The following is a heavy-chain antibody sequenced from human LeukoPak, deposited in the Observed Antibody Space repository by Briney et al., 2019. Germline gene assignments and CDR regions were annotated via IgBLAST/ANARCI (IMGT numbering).Heavy chain of an antibody. V-gene: IGHV1-18*01. Sequence: ASVKVSCKASGYTFTSYGISWVRQAPGQGLVWMAWISAYNGNTNYAQKFQERVTITRDMSTSTAYMELSSLRSEDTAVYYCAAGPLYDILTGYSPFDYWGQGTLVTVSS. CDR2: ISAYNGNT. J-gene: IGHJ4*02. CDR1: GYTFTSYG. CDR3: AAGPLYDILTGYSPFDY. D-gene: IGHD3-9*01.